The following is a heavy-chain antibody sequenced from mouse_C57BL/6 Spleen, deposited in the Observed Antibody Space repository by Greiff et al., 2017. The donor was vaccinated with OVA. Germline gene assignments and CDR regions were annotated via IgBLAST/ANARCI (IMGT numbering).Heavy chain of an antibody. CDR1: GFSLSTSGMG. J-gene: IGHJ3*01. CDR3: ARSKGTPFAY. Sequence: QVTLKESGPGILQSSQTLSLTCSFSGFSLSTSGMGVSWIRQPSGKGLEWLAHIYWDDDNRYNPSLKSRLTISKDTSRNQVFLKITSVDTADTATYYCARSKGTPFAYWGQGTLVTVSA. CDR2: IYWDDDN. D-gene: IGHD1-3*01. V-gene: IGHV8-12*01.